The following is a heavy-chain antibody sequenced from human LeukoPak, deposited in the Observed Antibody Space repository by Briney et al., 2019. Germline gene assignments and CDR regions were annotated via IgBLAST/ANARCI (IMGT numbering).Heavy chain of an antibody. J-gene: IGHJ4*02. CDR1: VGSISSSSYY. V-gene: IGHV4-39*07. Sequence: PSETLSLTCTVSVGSISSSSYYWGWIRQPPGKGLEWIGSIYYSGSTYYNPSLKSRVTISVDTSKNQFSLKLSSVTAADTGVYYCARRGVLRPRIQYYFDYWAQGTLVTVSS. CDR2: IYYSGST. CDR3: ARRGVLRPRIQYYFDY. D-gene: IGHD2/OR15-2a*01.